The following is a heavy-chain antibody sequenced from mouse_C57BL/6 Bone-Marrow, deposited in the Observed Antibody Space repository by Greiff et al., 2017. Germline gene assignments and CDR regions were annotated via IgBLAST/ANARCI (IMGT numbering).Heavy chain of an antibody. CDR1: GFTFSHYY. Sequence: EVKVVESEGGLVQPGSSMKLSCTASGFTFSHYYMAWVRQVPEKGLEWVANINYDGSSTYYLDSLKSRFIISRDNAKNILYLQMSSLKSEDTATYYCARDYYGIYFDVWGTGTTVTVSS. V-gene: IGHV5-16*01. J-gene: IGHJ1*03. CDR3: ARDYYGIYFDV. D-gene: IGHD1-1*01. CDR2: INYDGSST.